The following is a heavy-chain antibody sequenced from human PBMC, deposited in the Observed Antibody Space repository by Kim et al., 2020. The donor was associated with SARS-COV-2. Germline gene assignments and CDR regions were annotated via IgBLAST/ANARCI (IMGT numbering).Heavy chain of an antibody. CDR3: ARGKADITTAVFFDY. Sequence: PSLKSRATVSVDTSKNQFSLKVSSLTAADTAVYYCARGKADITTAVFFDYWSQGTLVTVSS. V-gene: IGHV4-34*04. D-gene: IGHD6-13*01. J-gene: IGHJ4*02.